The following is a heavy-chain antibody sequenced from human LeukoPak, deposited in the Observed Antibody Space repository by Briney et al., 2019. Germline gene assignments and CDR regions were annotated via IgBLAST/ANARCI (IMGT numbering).Heavy chain of an antibody. D-gene: IGHD3-22*01. CDR3: AKVALFSGYYPPFDY. V-gene: IGHV3-30*18. J-gene: IGHJ4*02. CDR2: ISYDGSNE. Sequence: GGSLGLSCAASEFTFSNYGMHWVRQAPGKGLEWVAVISYDGSNEYYADSVKGRFTISRDNSKNTLFLQMNSLRPEDTAVYHCAKVALFSGYYPPFDYWGQGTLVTVSS. CDR1: EFTFSNYG.